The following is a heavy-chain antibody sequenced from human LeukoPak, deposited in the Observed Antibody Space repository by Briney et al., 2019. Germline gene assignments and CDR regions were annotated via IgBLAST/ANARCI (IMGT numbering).Heavy chain of an antibody. CDR1: GGSLSRYY. Sequence: PSETLSLTCAVSGGSLSRYYWHWIRQPPGKGLEWIGYTYSTGSTNYNPSLKSRVTISLDTSKNQVSLKLSSVTAADSAVYYCARAAFCGSGCYWYLDSWGQGTLVTVTS. D-gene: IGHD2-21*01. CDR3: ARAAFCGSGCYWYLDS. J-gene: IGHJ4*02. V-gene: IGHV4-59*01. CDR2: TYSTGST.